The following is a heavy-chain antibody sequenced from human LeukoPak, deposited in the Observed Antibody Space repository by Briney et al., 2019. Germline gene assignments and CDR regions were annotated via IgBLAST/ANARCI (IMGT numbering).Heavy chain of an antibody. Sequence: GGSLRLSCAASGFTFSSYAMSWVRQAPGKGLEWASVISGSGGTTYYAESVKGRFTISRDNSKNTLYLQINSLRAEDTAVYYCSRYCSTTTCPGYYYGMDMWGQGTPVTVSS. CDR3: SRYCSTTTCPGYYYGMDM. V-gene: IGHV3-23*01. D-gene: IGHD2-2*01. J-gene: IGHJ6*01. CDR2: ISGSGGTT. CDR1: GFTFSSYA.